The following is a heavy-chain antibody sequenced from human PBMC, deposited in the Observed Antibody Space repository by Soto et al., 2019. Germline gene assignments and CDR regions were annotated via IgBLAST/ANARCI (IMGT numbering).Heavy chain of an antibody. CDR3: VRERGLSSFYGMDV. D-gene: IGHD3-10*01. CDR2: ISSSSSHI. Sequence: GGSLRLSCAASGFTITSYSMNWVRQASGKGLEWVASISSSSSHIYYADSVKGRFTISRDNARNSLYLQMNTLRADDTAVYYCVRERGLSSFYGMDVWGQGTTVTVSS. J-gene: IGHJ6*02. V-gene: IGHV3-21*01. CDR1: GFTITSYS.